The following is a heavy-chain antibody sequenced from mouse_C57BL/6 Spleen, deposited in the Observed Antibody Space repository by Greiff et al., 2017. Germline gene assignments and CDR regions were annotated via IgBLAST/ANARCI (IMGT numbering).Heavy chain of an antibody. Sequence: QVQLQQSGAELVKPGASVKISCKASGYAFSSYWMNWVKQRPGKGLEWIGQIYPGDGDTNYNGKFKGKATLTADKSSSTAYMQLSSLTSEDSAVYFCARRAITTVVEGFAYWGQGTLVTVSA. V-gene: IGHV1-80*01. CDR3: ARRAITTVVEGFAY. CDR1: GYAFSSYW. D-gene: IGHD1-1*01. J-gene: IGHJ3*01. CDR2: IYPGDGDT.